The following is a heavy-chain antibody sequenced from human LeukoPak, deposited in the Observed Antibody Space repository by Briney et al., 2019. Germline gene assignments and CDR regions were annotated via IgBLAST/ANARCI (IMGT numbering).Heavy chain of an antibody. CDR3: ARGGEPSVLRYFDWLRGFDY. Sequence: TGGSLRLSCAASGFTFSSYAMHWVRQAPGKGLEWVAVISYDGSNKYYADSVKGRFTISRDNSKNTLYLQMNSLRAEDTAVYYCARGGEPSVLRYFDWLRGFDYRGQGTLVTVSS. CDR2: ISYDGSNK. V-gene: IGHV3-30*04. J-gene: IGHJ4*02. CDR1: GFTFSSYA. D-gene: IGHD3-9*01.